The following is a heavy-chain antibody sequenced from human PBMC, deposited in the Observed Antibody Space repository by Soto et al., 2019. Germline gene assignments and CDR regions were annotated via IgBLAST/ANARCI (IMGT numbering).Heavy chain of an antibody. CDR1: GFTFSSYG. D-gene: IGHD2-2*01. V-gene: IGHV3-30*18. CDR2: ISYDGSNK. CDR3: AKDSVVPAPGDYYYYYGMDV. J-gene: IGHJ6*02. Sequence: GGSLRLSCAASGFTFSSYGMHWVRQAPGKGLEWVAVISYDGSNKYYADSVKGRFTISRDNSKNTLYLQMNSLRAEDTAVYYCAKDSVVPAPGDYYYYYGMDVWGQGTTVTVSS.